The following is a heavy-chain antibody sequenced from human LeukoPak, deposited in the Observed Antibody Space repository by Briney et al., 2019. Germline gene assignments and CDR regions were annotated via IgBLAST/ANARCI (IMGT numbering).Heavy chain of an antibody. CDR3: ARARYHGCSSTSCYRTLGY. V-gene: IGHV1-18*01. CDR2: ISAYNGNT. D-gene: IGHD2-2*02. CDR1: GYTFTSYG. J-gene: IGHJ4*02. Sequence: ASVKVSCKASGYTFTSYGISWVRQAPGQGLEWMGWISAYNGNTNYAQKLQGRVTMTTDTSTSTAYMELRSLRSDDTAVYYCARARYHGCSSTSCYRTLGYWGQGTLVTVSS.